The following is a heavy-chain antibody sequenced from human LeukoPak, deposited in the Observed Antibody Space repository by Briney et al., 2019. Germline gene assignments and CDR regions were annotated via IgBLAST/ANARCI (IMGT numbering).Heavy chain of an antibody. D-gene: IGHD6-19*01. CDR2: INTNTGNP. V-gene: IGHV7-4-1*02. CDR1: GYTFTSYG. Sequence: ASVKVSCKASGYTFTSYGISWVRQAPGQGLEWMGWINTNTGNPTYAQGFTGRFVFSLDTSVSTAYLQISSLKAEDTAVYYCARGVYSSGWLFDYWGQGTLVTVSS. J-gene: IGHJ4*02. CDR3: ARGVYSSGWLFDY.